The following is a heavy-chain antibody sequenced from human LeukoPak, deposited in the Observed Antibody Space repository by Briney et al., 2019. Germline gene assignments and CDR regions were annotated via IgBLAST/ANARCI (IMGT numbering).Heavy chain of an antibody. Sequence: TSETLSLTCAVYGGSFSGYYWSWIRQPPGKGLEWIGEINHSGSTNYNPSLKSRVTISVDTSKNQFSLKLRSVTAADTAVYYCASRPFPASLVYWGQGTLVTVSS. J-gene: IGHJ4*02. D-gene: IGHD2-2*01. V-gene: IGHV4-34*01. CDR1: GGSFSGYY. CDR3: ASRPFPASLVY. CDR2: INHSGST.